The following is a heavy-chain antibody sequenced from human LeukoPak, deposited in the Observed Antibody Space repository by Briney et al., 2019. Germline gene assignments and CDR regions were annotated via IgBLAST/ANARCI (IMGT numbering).Heavy chain of an antibody. CDR3: AKDRSYYDSSGYIYYFDY. CDR1: GFTFSSYA. Sequence: GGSLRLSCAASGFTFSSYAMSWVRQAPGKGLEWVSGISGSGVSTYYADSVKGRFTISRDDSKNTLYLQMNSLRAEDTAVYYCAKDRSYYDSSGYIYYFDYWGQGTLVTVSS. V-gene: IGHV3-23*01. J-gene: IGHJ4*02. CDR2: ISGSGVST. D-gene: IGHD3-22*01.